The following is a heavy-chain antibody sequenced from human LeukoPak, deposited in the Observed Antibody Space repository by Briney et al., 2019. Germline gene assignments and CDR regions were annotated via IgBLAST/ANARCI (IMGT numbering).Heavy chain of an antibody. CDR1: GFTFTSYY. CDR3: ARSWWGTDWSLYDNWFDP. V-gene: IGHV1-46*01. D-gene: IGHD3/OR15-3a*01. Sequence: GASVKVSCKTSGFTFTSYYMHWVRQAPGQGLEWMGMINPSGGSTSYAQEFQGRLTMTRDTSTSTVYMELTSLRSDDTALYYCARSWWGTDWSLYDNWFDPWGQGTLVTVSS. J-gene: IGHJ5*02. CDR2: INPSGGST.